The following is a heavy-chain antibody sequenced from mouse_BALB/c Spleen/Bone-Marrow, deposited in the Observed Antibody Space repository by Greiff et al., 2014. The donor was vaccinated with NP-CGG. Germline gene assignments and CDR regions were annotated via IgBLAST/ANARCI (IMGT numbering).Heavy chain of an antibody. Sequence: VQLKHSGPELVKPGASVKMSCKASGFTFTSYVMHWVKQKPGQGLEWIGYINPYNDGTKYNEKFKGKATLTSDKSSSPAYMGLSSLTSEDSTVYYCARDYGNRAWFAYWGQGTLVTVSA. V-gene: IGHV1-14*01. CDR2: INPYNDGT. CDR1: GFTFTSYV. CDR3: ARDYGNRAWFAY. D-gene: IGHD2-1*01. J-gene: IGHJ3*01.